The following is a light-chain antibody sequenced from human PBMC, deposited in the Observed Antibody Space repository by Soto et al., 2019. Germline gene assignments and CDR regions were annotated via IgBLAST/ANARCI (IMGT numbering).Light chain of an antibody. CDR2: DAS. Sequence: EIVLTQSPATLSLSPGERATLSCRASQSVSSYLAWYQQKPGQAPRLLIYDASNRATGIPARFSGSGSGTDFTLTLSSLEPEDFAVYYCQQRSNWTPRFTFGPGTKVDIK. CDR3: QQRSNWTPRFT. CDR1: QSVSSY. J-gene: IGKJ3*01. V-gene: IGKV3-11*01.